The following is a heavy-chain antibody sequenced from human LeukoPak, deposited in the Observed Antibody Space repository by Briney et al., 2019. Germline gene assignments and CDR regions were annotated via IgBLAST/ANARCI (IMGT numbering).Heavy chain of an antibody. CDR2: IYHSGST. J-gene: IGHJ5*02. V-gene: IGHV4-38-2*02. CDR1: GYSISSGYY. CDR3: ARDRRIYGVAVPAAMQSNWFDP. D-gene: IGHD2-2*01. Sequence: SETLSLTCTVSGYSISSGYYWGWIRQPPGKGLEWIGSIYHSGSTYYNPSLKSRVTISVVTSKNQFSLKLSSVTAADTAVYYCARDRRIYGVAVPAAMQSNWFDPWGQGTLVTVSS.